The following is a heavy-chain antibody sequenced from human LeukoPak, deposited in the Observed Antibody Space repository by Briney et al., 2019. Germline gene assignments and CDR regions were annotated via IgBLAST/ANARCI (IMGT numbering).Heavy chain of an antibody. CDR2: VYGGGTT. V-gene: IGHV3-53*01. CDR1: GFTVRGDY. D-gene: IGHD3-22*01. Sequence: PGGSLRLSCVASGFTVRGDYMTWVRQAPGKGLEWVSFVYGGGTTYYEDSVKGRFTISRDSSKNTLFLQMNSLRVGDTAVYYCARAGYFDSSGFYAPDAFDIWGQGTVVTVPS. CDR3: ARAGYFDSSGFYAPDAFDI. J-gene: IGHJ3*02.